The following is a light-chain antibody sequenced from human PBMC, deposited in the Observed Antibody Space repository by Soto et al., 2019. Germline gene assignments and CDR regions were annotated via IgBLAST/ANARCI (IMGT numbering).Light chain of an antibody. J-gene: IGKJ4*01. CDR3: MQALQTPLT. CDR1: QSLLHSNGYNY. CDR2: LGS. V-gene: IGKV2-28*01. Sequence: DIVMTQSPLSLPVTPGEPASISCRSSQSLLHSNGYNYLDWYLQKPGQSAQLLIYLGSNRASGVPDRFSGSGSGTDFTLKIIRVEAEDVGVYYCMQALQTPLTFGGGTKVEIK.